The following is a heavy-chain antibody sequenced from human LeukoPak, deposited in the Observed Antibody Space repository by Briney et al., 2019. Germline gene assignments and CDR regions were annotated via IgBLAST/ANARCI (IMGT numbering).Heavy chain of an antibody. J-gene: IGHJ6*03. CDR3: ARQKAVVVVAATPDEDYGDYVDYYYYMDV. V-gene: IGHV3-7*01. Sequence: GGSLRLSCAASGFTFSRYWMSWARQAPGKGLEWVANIKEDGSEKYYVDSVKGRLTISRDNAKNSLSLQIKSLRAEDTAVYYCARQKAVVVVAATPDEDYGDYVDYYYYMDVWGKGTTVTVSS. CDR2: IKEDGSEK. CDR1: GFTFSRYW. D-gene: IGHD2-15*01.